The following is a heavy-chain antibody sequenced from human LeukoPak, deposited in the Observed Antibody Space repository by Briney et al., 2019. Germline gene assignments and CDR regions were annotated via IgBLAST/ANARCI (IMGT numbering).Heavy chain of an antibody. V-gene: IGHV3-48*04. Sequence: GGSLRLSCAGSGFTFSSYSMNWVRQAPGKGLEWVSYISGSSSTIYYADSVKGRFTISRDNAKNSLYLQMNSLRAEDTAVYYCARMIVGATVCLDYWGQGTLVTVSS. J-gene: IGHJ4*02. CDR1: GFTFSSYS. D-gene: IGHD1-26*01. CDR2: ISGSSSTI. CDR3: ARMIVGATVCLDY.